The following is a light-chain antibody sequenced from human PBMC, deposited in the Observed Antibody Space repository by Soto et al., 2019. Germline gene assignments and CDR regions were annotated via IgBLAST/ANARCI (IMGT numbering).Light chain of an antibody. CDR3: QHYNSWRT. J-gene: IGKJ4*01. V-gene: IGKV3-15*01. CDR1: QSISSN. Sequence: EMVMTQSPSTLSVSPGERATLSCWASQSISSNLAWYQQKPGQAPRLLIYGASIRATGIPVRFSGSGSGTEFTLTISSLQSEDFAVYYCQHYNSWRTFGGGTKVESK. CDR2: GAS.